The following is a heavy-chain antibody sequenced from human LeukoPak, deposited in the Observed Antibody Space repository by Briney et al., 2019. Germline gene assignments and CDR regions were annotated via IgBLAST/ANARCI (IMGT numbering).Heavy chain of an antibody. CDR2: ISWNSGSI. D-gene: IGHD6-13*01. V-gene: IGHV3-9*01. CDR3: AREPEYSSSWFYFDY. J-gene: IGHJ4*02. Sequence: PGGSLRVSCAASGFTFDDYAMHWVRQAPGKGLEWVSGISWNSGSIGYADSVKGRFTISRDNAKNSLYLQMNSLRPEDTAVYYCAREPEYSSSWFYFDYWGQGTLVTVSS. CDR1: GFTFDDYA.